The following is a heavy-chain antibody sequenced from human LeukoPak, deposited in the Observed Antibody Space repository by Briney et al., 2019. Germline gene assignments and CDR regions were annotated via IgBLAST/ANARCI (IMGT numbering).Heavy chain of an antibody. D-gene: IGHD2-21*02. CDR2: INPNSGGT. Sequence: ASVKVSCKASGYSFTGYYMHWVRQAPGQGLEWMGRINPNSGGTKYAQKFQGRVTMTRDTSISTAYMELSRLRSDDTAVYYCAREGDCGGDCYDFDYWGQGTLVTVSS. CDR3: AREGDCGGDCYDFDY. V-gene: IGHV1-2*06. CDR1: GYSFTGYY. J-gene: IGHJ4*02.